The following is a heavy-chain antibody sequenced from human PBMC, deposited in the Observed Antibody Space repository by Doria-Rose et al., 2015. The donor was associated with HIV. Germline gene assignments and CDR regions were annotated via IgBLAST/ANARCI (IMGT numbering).Heavy chain of an antibody. CDR1: GVSLSSPGMG. J-gene: IGHJ4*02. D-gene: IGHD6-13*01. CDR2: IFSDDER. Sequence: QITLKESGPVLVKPTETLTLTCTVSGVSLSSPGMGVSWIRQPPGKALEWLANIFSDDERSYSISLKSRLTISRGTSKSQVVLTMTDTDPVDTATYYCARIKSSRWYHKYYFDFWGQGTLVIVSA. CDR3: ARIKSSRWYHKYYFDF. V-gene: IGHV2-26*01.